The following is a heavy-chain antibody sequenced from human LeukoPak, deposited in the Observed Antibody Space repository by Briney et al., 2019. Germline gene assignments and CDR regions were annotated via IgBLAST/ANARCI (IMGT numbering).Heavy chain of an antibody. Sequence: ASVKVSCKASGYTFTAWYMHWVRQAPGQGLEWMGWINPNSGGTGYAQNLQGRVTMTTDTSTRTAYMELRSLRSDDTAVYFCARDNYGDYGGDYWGQGTLVTVSS. CDR1: GYTFTAWY. J-gene: IGHJ4*02. CDR3: ARDNYGDYGGDY. CDR2: INPNSGGT. V-gene: IGHV1-2*02. D-gene: IGHD4-17*01.